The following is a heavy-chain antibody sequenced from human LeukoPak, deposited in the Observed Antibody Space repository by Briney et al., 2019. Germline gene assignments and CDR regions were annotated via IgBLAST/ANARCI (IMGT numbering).Heavy chain of an antibody. D-gene: IGHD3-22*01. CDR3: ARPSYYDSSGYSFDY. CDR1: GYTFTGYY. CDR2: INPNSGGT. V-gene: IGHV1-2*02. Sequence: ASVKVSCKAFGYTFTGYYMHWVRQAPGQGLEWMGWINPNSGGTNYAQRFQGRVTMTRDTSISTAYMELSRLRSDDTAVYYCARPSYYDSSGYSFDYWGQGTLVTVSS. J-gene: IGHJ4*02.